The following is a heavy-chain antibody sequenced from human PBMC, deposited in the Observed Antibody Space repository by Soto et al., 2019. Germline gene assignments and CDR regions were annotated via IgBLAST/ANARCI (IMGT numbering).Heavy chain of an antibody. CDR3: ASNDYYDSSGSFDY. CDR1: GGTFSSYT. D-gene: IGHD3-22*01. Sequence: QVQLVQSGAEVKKPGSSVKVSCKASGGTFSSYTISWVRQAPGQGLEWMGRIIPILGIANYAQKFQGRVTITADKSTSTAYMELSILRSEDTAVYYCASNDYYDSSGSFDYWGQGTLVTVSS. J-gene: IGHJ4*02. CDR2: IIPILGIA. V-gene: IGHV1-69*02.